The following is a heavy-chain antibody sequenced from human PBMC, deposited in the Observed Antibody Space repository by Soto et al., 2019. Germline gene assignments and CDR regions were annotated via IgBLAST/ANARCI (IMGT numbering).Heavy chain of an antibody. V-gene: IGHV3-30*03. D-gene: IGHD6-6*01. CDR3: ASGGEYSSL. J-gene: IGHJ4*02. Sequence: QVQLVESGGGVVQPGRSLRLSCAASGFTFSSYGMHWVRQAPGKGLEWVAVISYDGSNKYYADSVKGRFTISRDNSKNTLYLQMNSLRAEETAVYYCASGGEYSSLWGQGPLVTVSS. CDR1: GFTFSSYG. CDR2: ISYDGSNK.